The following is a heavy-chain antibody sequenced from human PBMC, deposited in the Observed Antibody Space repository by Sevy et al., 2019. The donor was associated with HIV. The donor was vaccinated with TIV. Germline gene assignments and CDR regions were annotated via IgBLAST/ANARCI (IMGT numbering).Heavy chain of an antibody. V-gene: IGHV1-24*01. Sequence: ASVKVSCKVSGYTRTELSMHWVRQAPGKGLEWMGGFDPEDGETIYAQKFQGRVTMTEDTSTDTAYMELSSLRSEDTAVYYCATDHVLLWFGEFRYWGQGTLVTVSS. J-gene: IGHJ4*02. CDR2: FDPEDGET. D-gene: IGHD3-10*01. CDR1: GYTRTELS. CDR3: ATDHVLLWFGEFRY.